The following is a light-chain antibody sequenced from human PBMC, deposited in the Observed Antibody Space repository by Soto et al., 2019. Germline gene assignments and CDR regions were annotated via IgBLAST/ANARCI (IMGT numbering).Light chain of an antibody. V-gene: IGLV2-23*02. CDR3: CANAGAAIYV. J-gene: IGLJ1*01. CDR1: SSDVGNYNL. Sequence: QSVLTQPASVSGSPGQSITISCTGTSSDVGNYNLVSWYQQHPGKAPKLMISEVTKRPSGVSNRFSASKSGNTASLTISGLQAGDEADYYCCANAGAAIYVFGTGTKVTVL. CDR2: EVT.